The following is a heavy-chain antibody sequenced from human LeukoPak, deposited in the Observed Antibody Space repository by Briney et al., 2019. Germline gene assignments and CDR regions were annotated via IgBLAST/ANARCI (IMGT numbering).Heavy chain of an antibody. Sequence: SETLSLTCTVSGGSISSYYWSWIRQPAGKGLEWIGRIYTSGSTNYNPSLKSRVTMSVDTSKNQFSLKLSSVTAADTAVYYCARVVTMVVANWFDPWGQGTLVTVSS. J-gene: IGHJ5*02. CDR3: ARVVTMVVANWFDP. CDR2: IYTSGST. D-gene: IGHD3-22*01. V-gene: IGHV4-4*07. CDR1: GGSISSYY.